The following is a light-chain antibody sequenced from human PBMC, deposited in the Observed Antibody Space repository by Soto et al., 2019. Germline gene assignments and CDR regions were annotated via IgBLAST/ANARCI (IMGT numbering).Light chain of an antibody. Sequence: QSALTQPPSASGSSGQSVTISCTGTSSDVGGYNYVSWYQQHPGKAPKLMIYEVSKRPSGVPDRFSGSKSGNTASLTVSGLQAEDEADYYCTSYADSKNVVFGGGTKLTVL. CDR2: EVS. J-gene: IGLJ3*02. V-gene: IGLV2-8*01. CDR3: TSYADSKNVV. CDR1: SSDVGGYNY.